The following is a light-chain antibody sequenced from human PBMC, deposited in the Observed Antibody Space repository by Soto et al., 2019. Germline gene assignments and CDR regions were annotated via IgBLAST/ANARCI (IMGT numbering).Light chain of an antibody. CDR2: GAS. CDR3: QQYGSLIT. J-gene: IGKJ4*01. Sequence: EIVFTQSPVTLSLSPGERATLACRASQSVSSSYLAWYQRKPGQAPRLLIHGASTRAAGISDRFSGSGSGTDFTLTISRLEPEDFAVYYCQQYGSLITFGGGTKVDIK. CDR1: QSVSSSY. V-gene: IGKV3-20*01.